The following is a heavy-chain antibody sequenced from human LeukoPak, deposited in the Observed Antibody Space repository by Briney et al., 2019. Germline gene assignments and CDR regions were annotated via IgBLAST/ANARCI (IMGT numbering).Heavy chain of an antibody. CDR2: ISGSGGST. V-gene: IGHV3-23*01. CDR3: AKSKVKVPSDAFDI. J-gene: IGHJ3*02. CDR1: AFTLSSDA. Sequence: PGGSLRLSCAASAFTLSSDAMSWVRQAPGKGLGWVSAISGSGGSTYYADSVKGRFTIPRDNSKNTLYLQMNSLRAEDTAVYYCAKSKVKVPSDAFDIWGQGTMVTVSS. D-gene: IGHD3-22*01.